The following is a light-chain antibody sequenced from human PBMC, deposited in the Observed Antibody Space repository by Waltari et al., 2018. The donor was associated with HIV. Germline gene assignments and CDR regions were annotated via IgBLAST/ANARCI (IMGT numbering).Light chain of an antibody. CDR1: QSLLFSSNKKNY. V-gene: IGKV4-1*01. CDR3: QQYYSTPPT. J-gene: IGKJ1*01. Sequence: EIVMTQSPDSLTVSPGARDIINCKSSQSLLFSSNKKNYLAWYQQKPAPSPKLLTYWASTRHSGVPDRFSGSGSGTDFTLTITGLQPEDVAVYFCQQYYSTPPTFGQGTKVEIK. CDR2: WAS.